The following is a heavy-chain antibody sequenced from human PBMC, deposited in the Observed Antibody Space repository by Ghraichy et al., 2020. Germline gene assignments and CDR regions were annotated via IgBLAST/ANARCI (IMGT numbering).Heavy chain of an antibody. Sequence: GGSLRLSCAASRFTFSSYAMHWVRQAPGKRLEWVAVISYDGSNKYYADSVKGRFTISRDNSKNTLYLQMNSLRAEDTAVYYCARSRAGNWYFDLWGRGTLVTVSS. V-gene: IGHV3-30*04. D-gene: IGHD1-14*01. J-gene: IGHJ2*01. CDR3: ARSRAGNWYFDL. CDR1: RFTFSSYA. CDR2: ISYDGSNK.